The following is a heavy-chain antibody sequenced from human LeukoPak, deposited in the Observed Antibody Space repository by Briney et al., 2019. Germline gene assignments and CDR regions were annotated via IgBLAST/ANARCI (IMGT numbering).Heavy chain of an antibody. CDR2: INPNSGGT. J-gene: IGHJ6*03. V-gene: IGHV1-2*02. CDR1: GYTFTGYY. CDR3: ARLPYYYYYMDV. Sequence: ASVKVSCKASGYTFTGYYMHWVRQAPRQGLEWMGWINPNSGGTNYAQKFQGRVTMTRDTSISTAYMELSRLRSDDTAVYYCARLPYYYYYMDVWGKGTTVTVSS.